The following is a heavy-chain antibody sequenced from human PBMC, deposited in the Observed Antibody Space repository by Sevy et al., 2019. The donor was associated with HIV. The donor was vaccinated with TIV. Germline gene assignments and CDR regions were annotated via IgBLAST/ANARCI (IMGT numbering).Heavy chain of an antibody. V-gene: IGHV3-23*01. CDR2: LSFGCGEI. J-gene: IGHJ4*02. D-gene: IGHD2-8*01. Sequence: GGSLRLSCAASGFTFSKYSMSWVRHPPGKGLEWVSTLSFGCGEINYADTVKGRLTISRDNSKSSVYLQMNNLRPEDTDVYYCAREGCTKPHDYWGQGTLVTVSS. CDR3: AREGCTKPHDY. CDR1: GFTFSKYS.